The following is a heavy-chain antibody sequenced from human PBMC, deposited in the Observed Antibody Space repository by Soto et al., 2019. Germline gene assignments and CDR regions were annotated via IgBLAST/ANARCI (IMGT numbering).Heavy chain of an antibody. J-gene: IGHJ3*02. CDR1: GGSISDYY. Sequence: PLETLSLTCTVSGGSISDYYWSWIRQLPGKGLEWIGYIYYSGSTNYNPSLKSRVIISVDTSKQQISLKLSSVTAADAAVYYCAREEGYCNGGRCYRGAFDIWGQGTRVTVSS. V-gene: IGHV4-59*01. CDR2: IYYSGST. CDR3: AREEGYCNGGRCYRGAFDI. D-gene: IGHD2-15*01.